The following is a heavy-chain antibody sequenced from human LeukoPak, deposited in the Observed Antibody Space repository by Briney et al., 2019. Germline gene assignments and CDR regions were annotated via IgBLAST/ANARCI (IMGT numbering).Heavy chain of an antibody. D-gene: IGHD4-17*01. J-gene: IGHJ5*02. Sequence: PSETLSLTCTVSGYSISSGYYWGWIRQPPGKGLEWIGSIYHSGSTYYNPSLKSRVTISVDTSKNQFSLKLSSVTAADTAVYYCARGTGYGDYVNWFDPWGQGTLVTVSS. CDR3: ARGTGYGDYVNWFDP. CDR2: IYHSGST. V-gene: IGHV4-38-2*02. CDR1: GYSISSGYY.